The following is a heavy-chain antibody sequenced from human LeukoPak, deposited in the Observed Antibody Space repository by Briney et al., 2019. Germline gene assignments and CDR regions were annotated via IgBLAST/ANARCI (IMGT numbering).Heavy chain of an antibody. CDR2: ISWNSGSI. D-gene: IGHD4-17*01. CDR1: GCTFDDYA. V-gene: IGHV3-9*01. J-gene: IGHJ6*02. CDR3: AKVYGDYYYGMDV. Sequence: PGRSLRLSCAASGCTFDDYAMHWVRQAPGKGLEWVSGISWNSGSIGYADSVKGRFTISRDNAKNSLYLQMNSLRAEDTALYYCAKVYGDYYYGMDVWGQGTTVTVSS.